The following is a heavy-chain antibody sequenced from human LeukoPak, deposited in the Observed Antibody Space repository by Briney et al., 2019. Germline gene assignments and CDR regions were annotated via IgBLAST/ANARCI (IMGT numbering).Heavy chain of an antibody. J-gene: IGHJ4*02. CDR3: ARDLRYSASY. CDR1: GGSLDLASYY. D-gene: IGHD2-21*01. V-gene: IGHV4-61*09. Sequence: SETLSLTCTVSGGSLDLASYYWTWVRQPPGKGLEWIGHFYSSGNAIARYNPSLESRVTISLDTSKNQFSLKLTSVTAADTAVYYCARDLRYSASYWGQGTLVTVSS. CDR2: FYSSGNA.